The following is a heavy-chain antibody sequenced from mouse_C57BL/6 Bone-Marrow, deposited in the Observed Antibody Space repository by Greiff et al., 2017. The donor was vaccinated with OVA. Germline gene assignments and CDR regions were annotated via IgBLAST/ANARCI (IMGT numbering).Heavy chain of an antibody. CDR3: ARGGSSYPGWFAY. CDR2: IYPRSGNT. Sequence: VQLQQSGAELARPGASVKLSCKASGYTFTSYGISWVKQRTGQGLEWIGEIYPRSGNTYYNEKFKGKATLTADKSSCTAYMELRSLTSEDSAVYFCARGGSSYPGWFAYWGQGTLVTVSA. D-gene: IGHD1-1*01. J-gene: IGHJ3*01. CDR1: GYTFTSYG. V-gene: IGHV1-81*01.